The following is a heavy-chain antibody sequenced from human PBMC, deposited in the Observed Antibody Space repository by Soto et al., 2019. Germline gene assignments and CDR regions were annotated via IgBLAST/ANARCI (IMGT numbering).Heavy chain of an antibody. Sequence: PVESLTISCKVSGYSFTSYWIVWVLQMPGKGLEWMGIIYPGDSDTRYSPSFQGQVTISADKSISTAYLQWSSLKASDTAMYYCARHYHPDYYYYGMDVWGQGTTVTVSS. CDR1: GYSFTSYW. J-gene: IGHJ6*01. CDR3: ARHYHPDYYYYGMDV. V-gene: IGHV5-51*01. D-gene: IGHD2-2*01. CDR2: IYPGDSDT.